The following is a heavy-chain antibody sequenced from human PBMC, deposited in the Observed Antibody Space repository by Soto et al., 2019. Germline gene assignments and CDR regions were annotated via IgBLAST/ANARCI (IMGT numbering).Heavy chain of an antibody. J-gene: IGHJ3*02. CDR1: GYTFTGYY. CDR3: ARAFFKYYYDSSDLDAFYI. D-gene: IGHD3-22*01. CDR2: INPNSGGT. Sequence: GASVKVSCKASGYTFTGYYMHWVRQAPGQGLEWMGWINPNSGGTNYAQKFQGWVTMTRDTSISTAYMELSRLRSDDTAVYYCARAFFKYYYDSSDLDAFYICGQGTMVTVS. V-gene: IGHV1-2*04.